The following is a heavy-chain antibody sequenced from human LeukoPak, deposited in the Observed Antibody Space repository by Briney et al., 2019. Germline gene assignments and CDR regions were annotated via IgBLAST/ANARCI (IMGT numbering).Heavy chain of an antibody. CDR3: ARHLGGGGTLDSFDY. Sequence: SATLSLICTVSGGSISSSRYYWGWIRQPPGRGLEWIGSVSYSGSTYYNLSLKSRVTILLDTSKNQFSLRLTSLTAADTAVYFCARHLGGGGTLDSFDYWGQGTLVTVSS. D-gene: IGHD1-1*01. J-gene: IGHJ4*02. V-gene: IGHV4-39*01. CDR1: GGSISSSRYY. CDR2: VSYSGST.